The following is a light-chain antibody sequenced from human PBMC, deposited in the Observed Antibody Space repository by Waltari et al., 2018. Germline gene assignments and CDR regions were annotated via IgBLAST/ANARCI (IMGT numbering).Light chain of an antibody. CDR1: SSDVGDYNH. V-gene: IGLV2-14*03. J-gene: IGLJ2*01. Sequence: QSALTQPASVSGSPGQSITISCTGTSSDVGDYNHVPWYQRHPGKAPKLIIFDVSNRPSGVSNRFSGSKSGDTASLTISGLQAEDEADYYCSSYTSSSTYVVFGGGTKLTVL. CDR2: DVS. CDR3: SSYTSSSTYVV.